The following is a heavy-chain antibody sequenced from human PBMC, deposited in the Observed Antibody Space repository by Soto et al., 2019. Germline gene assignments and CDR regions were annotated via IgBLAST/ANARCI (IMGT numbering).Heavy chain of an antibody. D-gene: IGHD3-10*01. CDR3: ARVLYYGSGSYSPYGIDV. J-gene: IGHJ6*02. CDR2: VSPPFRTS. Sequence: QVQLVQSGAEVKKPGSSVKVSCKTSGVSFNNNGIGWVRQAPGHGLEWMGGVSPPFRTSNYARTFQGRISITADASTGTVNMELSSLTSEDTAQYYCARVLYYGSGSYSPYGIDVWGQGTTVTVSS. V-gene: IGHV1-69*01. CDR1: GVSFNNNG.